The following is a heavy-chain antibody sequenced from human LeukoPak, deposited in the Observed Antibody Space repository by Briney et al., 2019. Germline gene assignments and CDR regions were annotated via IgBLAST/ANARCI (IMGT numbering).Heavy chain of an antibody. V-gene: IGHV3-30*01. CDR3: ATPLGSCCYTGADY. CDR2: ISYDGSNK. D-gene: IGHD2-15*01. Sequence: GGSLRLSCAASGFTFSSYAMHWVRQAPGKGLEWVAVISYDGSNKYYADSVKGRFTISRDNSKNTLYLQMNSLRAEDTAVYYCATPLGSCCYTGADYWGQGTLVTVSS. CDR1: GFTFSSYA. J-gene: IGHJ4*02.